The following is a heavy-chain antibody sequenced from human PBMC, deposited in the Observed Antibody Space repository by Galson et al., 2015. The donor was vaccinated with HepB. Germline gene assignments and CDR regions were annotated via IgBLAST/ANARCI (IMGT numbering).Heavy chain of an antibody. CDR2: MYHDGST. V-gene: IGHV4-30-2*01. CDR3: ARVGYYYYDMDV. J-gene: IGHJ6*02. CDR1: GGSISSGGYS. Sequence: LSLTCTVSGGSISSGGYSWSWIRQPPGKGLEWIGYMYHDGSTYYNPSLKSRVTISVDRSKNQFSLKLNSVTAADTAVYYCARVGYYYYDMDVWGQGTTVTVSS.